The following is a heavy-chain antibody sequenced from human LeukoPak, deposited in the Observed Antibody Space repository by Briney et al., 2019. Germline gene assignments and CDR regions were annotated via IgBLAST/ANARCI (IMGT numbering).Heavy chain of an antibody. CDR3: AKDFHTYYYDSSGYYFDY. CDR1: GFAFSNYA. Sequence: GGSLRLSCAASGFAFSNYAMSWVRQAPGKGLEWVSAISGTGGNTYYADSVKGRFTISRDNSKNTLYLQMNSLRAEDTAVYYCAKDFHTYYYDSSGYYFDYWGQGTLVTVSS. J-gene: IGHJ4*02. CDR2: ISGTGGNT. D-gene: IGHD3-22*01. V-gene: IGHV3-23*01.